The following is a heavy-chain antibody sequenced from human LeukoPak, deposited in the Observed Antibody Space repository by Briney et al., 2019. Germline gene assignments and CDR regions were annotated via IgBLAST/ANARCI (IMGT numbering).Heavy chain of an antibody. J-gene: IGHJ5*02. CDR1: GGLISISTYY. V-gene: IGHV4-39*01. Sequence: SETLSLTCTVSGGLISISTYYWSWIRLPPGKGLEWIGEINHSGSTNYNPSLKSRVTISVDTSKNQFSLKLSSVTAADTAVYYCARHPTGIAAAGMGGFDPWGQGTLVTVSS. D-gene: IGHD6-13*01. CDR3: ARHPTGIAAAGMGGFDP. CDR2: INHSGST.